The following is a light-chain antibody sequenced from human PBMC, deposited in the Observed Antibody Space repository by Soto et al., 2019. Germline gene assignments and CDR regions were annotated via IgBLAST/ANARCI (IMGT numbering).Light chain of an antibody. CDR2: DVS. J-gene: IGLJ2*01. Sequence: QSALTQPASVSGSPGQSITISCTGTSSDVGGYNYVSWYQHHPGKAPKLMIYDVSYRPSGVSNRFSGSKSGNTASLTISGLQAEDEADYYCSSYTSGNTLVFGGGTQLTVL. V-gene: IGLV2-14*03. CDR1: SSDVGGYNY. CDR3: SSYTSGNTLV.